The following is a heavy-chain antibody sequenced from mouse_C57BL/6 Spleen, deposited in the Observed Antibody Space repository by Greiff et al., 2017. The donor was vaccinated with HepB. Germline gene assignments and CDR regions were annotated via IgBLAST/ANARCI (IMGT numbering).Heavy chain of an antibody. D-gene: IGHD1-1*01. CDR2: IWRGGST. CDR3: AKSFYYYGSSYWYFDV. Sequence: QVQLKESGPGLVQPSQSLSITCTVSGFSLTSYGVHWVRQSPGKGLEWLGVIWRGGSTDYNAAFMSRLSITKDNSKSQVFFKMNSLQADDTAIYYCAKSFYYYGSSYWYFDVWGTGTTVTVSS. V-gene: IGHV2-5*01. J-gene: IGHJ1*03. CDR1: GFSLTSYG.